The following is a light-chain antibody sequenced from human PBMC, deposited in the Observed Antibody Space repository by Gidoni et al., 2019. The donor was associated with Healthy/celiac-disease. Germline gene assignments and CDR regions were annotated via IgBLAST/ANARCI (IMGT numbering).Light chain of an antibody. CDR2: WASTS. CDR3: QQYYSTPPT. J-gene: IGKJ2*01. CDR1: RSVLYSSDNKNY. V-gene: IGKV4-1*01. Sequence: IVMTQSPDSLAVSLGERATINCKSSRSVLYSSDNKNYLAWYQQKPGQPPKLLIYWASTSTRESGVPDRFSGSGSGTDFTLTISSLQAEDVAVYYCQQYYSTPPTFGQGTKLEIK.